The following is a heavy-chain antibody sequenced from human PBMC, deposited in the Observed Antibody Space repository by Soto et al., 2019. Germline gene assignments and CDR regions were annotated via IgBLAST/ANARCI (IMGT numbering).Heavy chain of an antibody. Sequence: GGSLRLSCSASGFTFSDENMSWVRQVPGKGLEWVSGISGGGSYIFYADSVQGRFSISRDNPKNSLFLEMNSLRVEDTAVYYCARDSDCHSTSCFFPPHVWGQGTTVTVS. CDR1: GFTFSDEN. D-gene: IGHD2-2*01. V-gene: IGHV3-21*06. CDR2: ISGGGSYI. J-gene: IGHJ6*02. CDR3: ARDSDCHSTSCFFPPHV.